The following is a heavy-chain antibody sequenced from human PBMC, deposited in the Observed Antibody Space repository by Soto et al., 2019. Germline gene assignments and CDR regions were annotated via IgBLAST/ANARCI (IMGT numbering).Heavy chain of an antibody. CDR2: ISSSSSTI. Sequence: PGGSLRLSCAASGFTFSSYSISWVRQAPGKGLEWVSAISSSSSTIYYADSVKGRFTISRDNAKNSLYLQMNSWRDEDTAVYYCARDVEGYHDMEDWFDPGGPGTMVNVS. D-gene: IGHD3-9*01. CDR1: GFTFSSYS. J-gene: IGHJ5*02. CDR3: ARDVEGYHDMEDWFDP. V-gene: IGHV3-48*02.